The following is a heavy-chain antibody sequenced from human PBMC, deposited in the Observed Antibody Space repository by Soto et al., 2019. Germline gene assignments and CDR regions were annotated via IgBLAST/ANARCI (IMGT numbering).Heavy chain of an antibody. V-gene: IGHV3-74*01. CDR2: INPDGPTT. CDR1: GFTFSSYW. J-gene: IGHJ4*02. CDR3: ARVPTGKYGVWNY. Sequence: EVQLVESGGGLVQPGGSLRLSCAASGFTFSSYWMHWVRQVPGKGLVWVSRINPDGPTTTYADSVKGRFTISRDNAENTLYRQMNSLRGDDTAVYYCARVPTGKYGVWNYWGQGTLVTVSS. D-gene: IGHD2-8*01.